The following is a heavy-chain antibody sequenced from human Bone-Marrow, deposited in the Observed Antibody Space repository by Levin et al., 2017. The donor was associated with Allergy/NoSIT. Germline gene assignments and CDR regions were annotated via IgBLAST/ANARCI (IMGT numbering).Heavy chain of an antibody. J-gene: IGHJ4*02. Sequence: GGSLRLSCAASGLNLGSFDFHWVRQAPGRGLEWVALTSFDGASQKYADSVKGRFTISRDNSKSTVFLQMNSLRPEDTAVYYCATEYNPDWNQFDYWGQGTLVTVSS. CDR3: ATEYNPDWNQFDY. CDR1: GLNLGSFD. CDR2: TSFDGASQ. D-gene: IGHD1-1*01. V-gene: IGHV3-30*03.